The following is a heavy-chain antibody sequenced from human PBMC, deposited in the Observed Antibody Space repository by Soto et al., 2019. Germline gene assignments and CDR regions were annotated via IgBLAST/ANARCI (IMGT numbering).Heavy chain of an antibody. CDR2: TYYRSKWYN. J-gene: IGHJ4*02. V-gene: IGHV6-1*01. CDR3: ARDLLSYMWNFDY. CDR1: GDSVSSNSAA. D-gene: IGHD3-10*01. Sequence: SQTLSLTCAISGDSVSSNSAAWKWIRQCPSRGLEWLGRTYYRSKWYNDYAVSVKSRITINPDTSKNQFSLQLNSVTPEDTAVYYCARDLLSYMWNFDYWGQGTLVTVSS.